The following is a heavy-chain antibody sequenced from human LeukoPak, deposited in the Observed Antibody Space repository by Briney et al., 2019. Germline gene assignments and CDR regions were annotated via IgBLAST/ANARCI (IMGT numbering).Heavy chain of an antibody. CDR1: GYTFSNYY. J-gene: IGHJ4*02. CDR2: INPTGTGT. V-gene: IGHV1-46*01. CDR3: AREESGGYFDY. D-gene: IGHD2-8*02. Sequence: ASVKVSCKASGYTFSNYYMHWVRQVPGQGLELMGLINPTGTGTNYAQKFRGRVTLTRDTSTTTVYMELSSLRSEDSAVYYCAREESGGYFDYWGQGTLVTVSS.